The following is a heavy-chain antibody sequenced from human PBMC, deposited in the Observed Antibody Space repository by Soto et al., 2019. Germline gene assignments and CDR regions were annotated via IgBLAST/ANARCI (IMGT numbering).Heavy chain of an antibody. D-gene: IGHD2-2*02. CDR1: GGSVSSDTHY. Sequence: QVQLQESGPGLVKPSETLSLTCTVSGGSVSSDTHYWSWIRQPPGKRLEWIGFIYSRGSTNYNPSLKSRVTMPVDTSKHQCSLKLRSVIVADTAVYHCARFVRSCSGTTCYTRADVWGQGTTVTVSS. CDR2: IYSRGST. CDR3: ARFVRSCSGTTCYTRADV. V-gene: IGHV4-61*01. J-gene: IGHJ6*02.